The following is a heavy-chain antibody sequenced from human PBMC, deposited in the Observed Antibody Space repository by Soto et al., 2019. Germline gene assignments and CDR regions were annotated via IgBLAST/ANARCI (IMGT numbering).Heavy chain of an antibody. CDR2: IIPIFGTA. D-gene: IGHD6-19*01. V-gene: IGHV1-69*13. CDR1: GGTFSSYA. J-gene: IGHJ5*02. Sequence: ASVKVSCKASGGTFSSYAISWVRQPPGQGLEWMGGIIPIFGTANYAQKFQGRVTITADESTSTAYMELSSLRSEDTAVYYCARDKGPQCSGWYGWFDPWGQGTLVTVSS. CDR3: ARDKGPQCSGWYGWFDP.